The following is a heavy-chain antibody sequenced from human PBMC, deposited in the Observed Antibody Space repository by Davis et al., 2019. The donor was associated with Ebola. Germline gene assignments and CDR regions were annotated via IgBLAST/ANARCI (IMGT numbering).Heavy chain of an antibody. J-gene: IGHJ6*04. CDR1: GFTFSRYW. CDR2: ISSDGGIT. Sequence: GESLKISCAASGFTFSRYWMHWVRQAPGKGLVYVSRISSDGGITSYADSVKGRFTISRDNAKSTLYLQMNSLTAEDTAVYYCARGWLRSGLDVWGKGAAVTVSS. D-gene: IGHD5-12*01. CDR3: ARGWLRSGLDV. V-gene: IGHV3-74*01.